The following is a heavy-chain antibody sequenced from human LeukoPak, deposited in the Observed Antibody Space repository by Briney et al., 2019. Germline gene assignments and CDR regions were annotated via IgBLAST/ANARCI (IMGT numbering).Heavy chain of an antibody. Sequence: SETLSLTCTVSGGSISSYYWSWIRQPPGKGLEWIGYIYYSGSTNYNPSLKSRVTISVDTSKNQFSLKLSSVTAADTAVYYCARHRGGIAAAPTDYWGQGTLVTVSS. CDR2: IYYSGST. D-gene: IGHD6-13*01. CDR1: GGSISSYY. CDR3: ARHRGGIAAAPTDY. V-gene: IGHV4-59*08. J-gene: IGHJ4*02.